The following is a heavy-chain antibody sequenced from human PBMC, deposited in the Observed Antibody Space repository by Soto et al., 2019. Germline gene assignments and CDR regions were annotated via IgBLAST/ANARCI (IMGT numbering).Heavy chain of an antibody. Sequence: EVQLVESGGGLVKPGGSLRLSCAASGFTFSNAWMSWVRQAPGKGLEWVGRIKSKTDGGTTDYAAPVKGRFTISRDDSKNTLYRQMNSLKTEDTAVYYCTTVSIVATMEDAFDIWGQGTMVTVSS. CDR1: GFTFSNAW. CDR2: IKSKTDGGTT. J-gene: IGHJ3*02. V-gene: IGHV3-15*01. CDR3: TTVSIVATMEDAFDI. D-gene: IGHD5-12*01.